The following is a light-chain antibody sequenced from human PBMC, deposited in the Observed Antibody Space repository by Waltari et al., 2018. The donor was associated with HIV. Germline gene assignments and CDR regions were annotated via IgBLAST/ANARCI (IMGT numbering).Light chain of an antibody. Sequence: DIQMTQSPSSLSASVGDRVTISCRASQSINTYLNWYQQKPGEAPKLLIYTTSTLQSGVPSRFSVSGSGTDFTLTISSLQPEDFATYYCQQSFNTPRAFGQGTKVEI. CDR3: QQSFNTPRA. CDR1: QSINTY. J-gene: IGKJ1*01. CDR2: TTS. V-gene: IGKV1-39*01.